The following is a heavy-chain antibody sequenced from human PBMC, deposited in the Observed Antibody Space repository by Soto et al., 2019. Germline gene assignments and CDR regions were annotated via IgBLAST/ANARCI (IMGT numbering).Heavy chain of an antibody. Sequence: SETMALTCAVSGGSISSGGYSWSWLRQPPGKGLEWIGYMYHSGSTYYNPSLKSRVTISVDKSKNQFSLKLSSVTAADTAVYYCASLPATSDFDYWGQGTLVTVSS. CDR1: GGSISSGGYS. CDR3: ASLPATSDFDY. D-gene: IGHD2-2*01. J-gene: IGHJ4*02. CDR2: MYHSGST. V-gene: IGHV4-30-2*01.